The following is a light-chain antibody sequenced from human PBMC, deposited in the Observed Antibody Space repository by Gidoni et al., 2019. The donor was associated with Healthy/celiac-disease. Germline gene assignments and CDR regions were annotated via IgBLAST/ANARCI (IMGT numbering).Light chain of an antibody. J-gene: IGKJ1*01. Sequence: EIVLTQSPATLSLSPGERATLSCRASQSVSSYLAWYQQKPGQAPRLLIYDASNWATGIQARFSGSGSGTDFTLTISSLEPEDFAVYYCQQRSNWPPSWTFGQGTKVEIK. CDR1: QSVSSY. V-gene: IGKV3-11*01. CDR3: QQRSNWPPSWT. CDR2: DAS.